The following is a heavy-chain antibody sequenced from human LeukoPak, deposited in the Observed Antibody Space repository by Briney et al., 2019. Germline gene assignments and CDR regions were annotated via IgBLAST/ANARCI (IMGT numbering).Heavy chain of an antibody. CDR1: GFTVSSNY. D-gene: IGHD2-21*02. J-gene: IGHJ4*02. Sequence: GGSLRLSCAASGFTVSSNYMNWVRQAPGKGLEWVSYIGTTSGAIYYADSVKGRFTISRDSAKNSLYLQMNSLRAEDTAVYYCARFRTWGDKAFDYWGQGTLVTVSS. CDR2: IGTTSGAI. V-gene: IGHV3-48*01. CDR3: ARFRTWGDKAFDY.